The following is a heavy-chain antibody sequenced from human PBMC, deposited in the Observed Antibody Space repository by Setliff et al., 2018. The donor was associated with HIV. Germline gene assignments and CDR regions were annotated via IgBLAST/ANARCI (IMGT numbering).Heavy chain of an antibody. J-gene: IGHJ4*02. CDR3: ARDLDIVVVPAAPSLFY. D-gene: IGHD2-2*03. Sequence: PGGSLRLSCAASGFTFSSYGMHWVRQAPGKGLEWVAVIWYDGSNKYYADSVKGRFTISRDNSKNTLYLQMNSLRAEDTAVYYCARDLDIVVVPAAPSLFYWGQGTLVTVSS. V-gene: IGHV3-33*01. CDR1: GFTFSSYG. CDR2: IWYDGSNK.